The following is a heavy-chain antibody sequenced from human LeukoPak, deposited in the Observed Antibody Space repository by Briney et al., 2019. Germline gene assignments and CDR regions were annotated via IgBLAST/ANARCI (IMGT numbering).Heavy chain of an antibody. D-gene: IGHD1-14*01. CDR1: GYTFTSYG. CDR2: ISGYNGDT. CDR3: AREYLTASKTNYGMDV. Sequence: EASVKVCCKASGYTFTSYGISWVRQAPGQGLEWMGWISGYNGDTNYAQKLQGRVTMTTDTSTSTAYMELGSLRSDDTAVYYCAREYLTASKTNYGMDVWGQGTPVTISS. V-gene: IGHV1-18*01. J-gene: IGHJ6*02.